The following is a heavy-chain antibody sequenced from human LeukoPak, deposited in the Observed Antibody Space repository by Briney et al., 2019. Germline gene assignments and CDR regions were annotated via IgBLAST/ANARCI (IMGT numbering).Heavy chain of an antibody. CDR1: GFPFSRYA. Sequence: SGGPLRLSCAASGFPFSRYAMSWVRQAPGKGLEWVSAIFGSGSDTYYADSVKGRFTISRDNSKNTLFLQMNSLRAEDTAVYDFARDRAQQLVLDFWGQGTLVTVSS. CDR3: ARDRAQQLVLDF. D-gene: IGHD6-13*01. CDR2: IFGSGSDT. V-gene: IGHV3-23*01. J-gene: IGHJ4*02.